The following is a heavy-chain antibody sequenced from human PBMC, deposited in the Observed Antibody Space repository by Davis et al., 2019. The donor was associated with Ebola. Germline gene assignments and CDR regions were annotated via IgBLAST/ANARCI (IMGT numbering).Heavy chain of an antibody. J-gene: IGHJ4*02. CDR1: GSTFDKTW. D-gene: IGHD7-27*01. V-gene: IGHV3-7*01. Sequence: PGGSLRPSCEVSGSTFDKTWTTWVRQAPGKGLEWVANMKEDGSKINYVDSVKGRFTISRDNAKKSLYLDMSSVRVDDTAVYYCATDNWGPALWGQGTLVTVSS. CDR2: MKEDGSKI. CDR3: ATDNWGPAL.